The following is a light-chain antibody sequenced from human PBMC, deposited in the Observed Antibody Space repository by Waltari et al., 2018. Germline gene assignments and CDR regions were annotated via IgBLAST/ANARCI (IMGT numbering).Light chain of an antibody. J-gene: IGKJ4*01. V-gene: IGKV1-12*01. CDR1: QYIRNW. CDR3: QQTYSFPLT. Sequence: DIQMTQSPSSVSASVGDRVTITCRASQYIRNWLAWYQQKPGKAPELLISAASTLQSGVPSRFSGSGSGTDVTLTISSLQPEDFATYYCQQTYSFPLTCGGGTKVEIK. CDR2: AAS.